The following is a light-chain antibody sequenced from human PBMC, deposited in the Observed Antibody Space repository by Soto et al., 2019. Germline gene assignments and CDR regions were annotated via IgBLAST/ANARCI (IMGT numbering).Light chain of an antibody. Sequence: EIVLTQSPGTLSLSPGESATLSCRASQSISSTYLTWYHQRPGQAPMLLIYDASRRATGIPDRFSGSGSGTDSSLTISRLEPEDFAVYYCQHYDSARWTFGLGTKVDI. V-gene: IGKV3-20*01. J-gene: IGKJ1*01. CDR2: DAS. CDR1: QSISSTY. CDR3: QHYDSARWT.